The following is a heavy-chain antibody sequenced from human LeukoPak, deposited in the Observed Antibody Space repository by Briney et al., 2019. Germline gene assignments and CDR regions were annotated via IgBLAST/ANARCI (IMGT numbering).Heavy chain of an antibody. Sequence: GGSLRLSCAASGFTFGTYAMSWVRQAPGKGLEWVSTISGSGGRTYYADSVKGRFTISRDNSKNTVYLQMNSLRVDDTAVFYCAKSSLVAPYDYWGQGTLVTVSS. V-gene: IGHV3-23*01. CDR3: AKSSLVAPYDY. D-gene: IGHD2-15*01. J-gene: IGHJ4*02. CDR2: ISGSGGRT. CDR1: GFTFGTYA.